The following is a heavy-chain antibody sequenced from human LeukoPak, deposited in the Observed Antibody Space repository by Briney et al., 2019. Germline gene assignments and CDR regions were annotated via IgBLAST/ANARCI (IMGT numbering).Heavy chain of an antibody. Sequence: GGSLRLSCAASGFTFTHYAMHWVRQTPGKGLVWVSRINSDGSSTSYADSVKGRFTISRDNAKNTLYLQMNSLRAEDTAVYYCARDLGITMSHDYWGQGTLVTVSS. CDR2: INSDGSST. J-gene: IGHJ4*02. CDR1: GFTFTHYA. D-gene: IGHD3-10*02. CDR3: ARDLGITMSHDY. V-gene: IGHV3-74*01.